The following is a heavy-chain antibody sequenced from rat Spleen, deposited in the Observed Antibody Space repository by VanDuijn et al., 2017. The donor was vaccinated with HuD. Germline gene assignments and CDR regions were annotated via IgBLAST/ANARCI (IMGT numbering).Heavy chain of an antibody. CDR3: ARLNSGYDY. CDR2: ISYDGSST. V-gene: IGHV5-29*01. Sequence: EVQLVESGGGLVQPGRSMKLSCAASGFTFSNYCLTWVRQAPTKGLEWVATISYDGSSTYYRDSVKGRFTISSDNAKSTLYLQMDSLRSEDKATYYCARLNSGYDYWGQGVMVTVSA. D-gene: IGHD4-3*01. CDR1: GFTFSNYC. J-gene: IGHJ2*01.